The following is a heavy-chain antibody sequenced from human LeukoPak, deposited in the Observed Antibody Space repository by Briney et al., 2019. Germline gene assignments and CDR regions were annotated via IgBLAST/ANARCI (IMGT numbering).Heavy chain of an antibody. CDR2: ISSSGSTI. Sequence: GGSLRLSCAASGFTFSSYAMHWVRQAPGKGLEWVSYISSSGSTIYYADSVKGRFTISRDNAKNSLYLQMNSLRAEDTAVYYCARVSRVPADRAAENFDIWGQGTMVTVSS. CDR1: GFTFSSYA. CDR3: ARVSRVPADRAAENFDI. D-gene: IGHD6-13*01. V-gene: IGHV3-48*04. J-gene: IGHJ3*02.